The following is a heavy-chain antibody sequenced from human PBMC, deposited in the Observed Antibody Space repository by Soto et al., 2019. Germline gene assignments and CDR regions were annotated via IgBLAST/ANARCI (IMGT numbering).Heavy chain of an antibody. D-gene: IGHD6-19*01. V-gene: IGHV1-18*01. CDR2: ISAYNGNT. J-gene: IGHJ3*02. CDR1: GYTFTGYG. Sequence: ASVKVSCKASGYTFTGYGISWVRQAPGQGLEWMGWISAYNGNTNYAQKLQGRVTMTTDTSTSTAYMELRSLRSDDTAVYYCARDRIRGQWLATDDAFDIWGQGTMVTVSS. CDR3: ARDRIRGQWLATDDAFDI.